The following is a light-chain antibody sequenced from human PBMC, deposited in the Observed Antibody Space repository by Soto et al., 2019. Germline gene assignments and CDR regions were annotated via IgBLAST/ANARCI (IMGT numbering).Light chain of an antibody. CDR2: MAS. J-gene: IGKJ1*01. V-gene: IGKV1-5*03. CDR1: QTINRW. CDR3: QQYLSYPWT. Sequence: DIQMTQSPSTLSASVGDTVIITCRASQTINRWLAWYQQKSGKAPMVLIYMASNLERGAPSRFSGSGSGTEFTLTISNLQPDDFATYYCQQYLSYPWTFGQGTKVEIK.